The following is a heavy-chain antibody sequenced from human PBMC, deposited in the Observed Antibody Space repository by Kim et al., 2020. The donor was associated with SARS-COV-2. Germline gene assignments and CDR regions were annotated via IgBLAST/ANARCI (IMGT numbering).Heavy chain of an antibody. CDR3: AEDLPPYSPGGRGMDV. D-gene: IGHD3-16*01. Sequence: GGSLRLSCAASGFTFDDYAMHWVRQAPGKGLEWVSLVSGDGGSTYYADSVKGRFTISRDNSKNSLYLQMNSLRTEDTALYYCAEDLPPYSPGGRGMDVWGQGTTVPVSS. CDR1: GFTFDDYA. J-gene: IGHJ6*01. CDR2: VSGDGGST. V-gene: IGHV3-43*02.